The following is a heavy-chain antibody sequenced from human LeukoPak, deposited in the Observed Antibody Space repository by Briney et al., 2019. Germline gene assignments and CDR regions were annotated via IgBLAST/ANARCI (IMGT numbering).Heavy chain of an antibody. Sequence: ASVKVSCKASGYTFTNYAMHWVRQAPGQRLEWMGWINAGNGYTKYSQKFRGRVTITRDTSATTAYMELSSLRSEDTAVYYCATFSWLLFAFDIWGQGTMVTVSS. V-gene: IGHV1-3*01. CDR2: INAGNGYT. CDR3: ATFSWLLFAFDI. D-gene: IGHD3-3*01. J-gene: IGHJ3*02. CDR1: GYTFTNYA.